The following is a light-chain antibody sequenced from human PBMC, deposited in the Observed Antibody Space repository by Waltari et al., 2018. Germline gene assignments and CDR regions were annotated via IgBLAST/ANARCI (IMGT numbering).Light chain of an antibody. CDR2: GAS. CDR3: QQYGSSPPT. V-gene: IGKV3-20*01. Sequence: EIVLTQSPGTLSLSPGERATLSCRASQSLSSSYLAWYQQKPGQAPRLLIYGASSRAPGLPERVSCSGAGTEFTLTITSLEAEDFAGYSCQQYGSSPPTFGQGTKLEIK. J-gene: IGKJ2*01. CDR1: QSLSSSY.